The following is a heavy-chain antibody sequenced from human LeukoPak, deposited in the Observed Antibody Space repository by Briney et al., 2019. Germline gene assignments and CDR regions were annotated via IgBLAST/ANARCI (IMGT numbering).Heavy chain of an antibody. V-gene: IGHV3-15*01. J-gene: IGHJ4*02. CDR2: IKSKADGETT. CDR3: AIDEPNYAPYDFDY. Sequence: GGSLRLSCAASRFTFINAWMNWVRQAPGKGLEWVGRIKSKADGETTDYAAPVKGRFTISRGDSNNMVYLQMSSLKVEDTAVYYCAIDEPNYAPYDFDYWGQGTLVAVSS. D-gene: IGHD4/OR15-4a*01. CDR1: RFTFINAW.